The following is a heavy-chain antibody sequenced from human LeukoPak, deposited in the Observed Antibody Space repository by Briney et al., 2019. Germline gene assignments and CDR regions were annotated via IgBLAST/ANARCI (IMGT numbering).Heavy chain of an antibody. V-gene: IGHV3-21*01. J-gene: IGHJ6*02. CDR3: ARDGRCSGGSCYGGYYGMDV. CDR1: GFTFSSYN. D-gene: IGHD2-15*01. Sequence: GGSLRLSCAASGFTFSSYNINWVRQAPGKGLEWVSSISGSSNYIYYEDSVKGRFTISRDNAKNSLYLQMNSLRAEDTAVYYCARDGRCSGGSCYGGYYGMDVWGQGTTVTVSS. CDR2: ISGSSNYI.